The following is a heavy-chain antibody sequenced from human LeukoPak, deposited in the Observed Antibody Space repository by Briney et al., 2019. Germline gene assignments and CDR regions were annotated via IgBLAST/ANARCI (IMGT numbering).Heavy chain of an antibody. CDR3: AKHTGYYDSSGYFDY. Sequence: GGSLRLSCAASGFTFSSYAMSWVRQAPGKGLEWVSAISGSGGSTYYADSVKGRLTISRDNSKNTLYLQMNSLRAEDTAVYYCAKHTGYYDSSGYFDYWGQGTLVTVSS. CDR1: GFTFSSYA. V-gene: IGHV3-23*01. D-gene: IGHD3-22*01. J-gene: IGHJ4*02. CDR2: ISGSGGST.